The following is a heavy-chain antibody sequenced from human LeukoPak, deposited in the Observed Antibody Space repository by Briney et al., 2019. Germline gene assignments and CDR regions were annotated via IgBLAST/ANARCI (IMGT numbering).Heavy chain of an antibody. V-gene: IGHV3-48*03. CDR1: GFTFSSYE. CDR2: ISSNGSTI. Sequence: GSLRLSCAASGFTFSSYEMNWVRQAPAKGLEWVSYISSNGSTIYYAESVRGRFTISRDNAKNSLYLQMNSLRAEDTAVYYCAGGDILTGYHYDAFDIWGQGTMVTVSS. CDR3: AGGDILTGYHYDAFDI. D-gene: IGHD3-9*01. J-gene: IGHJ3*02.